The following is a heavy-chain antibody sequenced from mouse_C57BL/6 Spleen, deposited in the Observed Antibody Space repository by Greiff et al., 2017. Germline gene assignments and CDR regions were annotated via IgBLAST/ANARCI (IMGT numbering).Heavy chain of an antibody. CDR2: INPGSGGT. CDR3: ARDRADGYFAKEG. D-gene: IGHD3-1*01. CDR1: GYAFTNYL. Sequence: QVQLQQSGAELVRPGTSVKVSCKASGYAFTNYLIEWVKQRPGQGLEWIGVINPGSGGTNYNEKFKGKATLTADKSSSTAYMQLSSLTSEDSAVYFGARDRADGYFAKEGWGQGASVTVAS. V-gene: IGHV1-54*01. J-gene: IGHJ4*01.